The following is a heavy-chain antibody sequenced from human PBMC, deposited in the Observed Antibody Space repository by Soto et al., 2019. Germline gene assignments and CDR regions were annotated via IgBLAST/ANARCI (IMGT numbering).Heavy chain of an antibody. D-gene: IGHD1-26*01. Sequence: PGGSLRLSCVASGFTFSGYFMNWVRQAPGKGLECVSSIGTSDSAIYYADSVKGRFTISRDNARNSLYLQMNSLRDEDTAVYFCARGDLLDWGQGTLVTVSS. V-gene: IGHV3-48*02. CDR3: ARGDLLD. CDR2: IGTSDSAI. CDR1: GFTFSGYF. J-gene: IGHJ4*02.